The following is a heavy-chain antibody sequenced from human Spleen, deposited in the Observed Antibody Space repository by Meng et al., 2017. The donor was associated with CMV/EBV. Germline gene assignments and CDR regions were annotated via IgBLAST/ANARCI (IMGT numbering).Heavy chain of an antibody. Sequence: GGSLRLSCVASEFTVSGNYVSWVRQAPGKGLQWLSAIFTGGSTYYAGSVKGRFTISRDDSKNTLYLQMNNLRIEDTAIYYCARDATFPFYGMDVWGQGTTVTVSS. CDR1: EFTVSGNY. V-gene: IGHV3-53*01. CDR3: ARDATFPFYGMDV. CDR2: IFTGGST. D-gene: IGHD2-15*01. J-gene: IGHJ6*02.